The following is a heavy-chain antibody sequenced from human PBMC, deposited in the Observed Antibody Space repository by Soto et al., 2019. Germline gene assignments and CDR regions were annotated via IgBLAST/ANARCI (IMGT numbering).Heavy chain of an antibody. CDR1: GFIFSDFY. Sequence: PGGSLRLSCAASGFIFSDFYMSWIRQAPGKGLEWISYISSGGNYTDYAESVKGRFTISRDNTQNSLYLHMNSLRVEDTAVYYCARDLNINIWPEYSPHWGQGTVVTVSS. CDR2: ISSGGNYT. CDR3: ARDLNINIWPEYSPH. J-gene: IGHJ1*01. V-gene: IGHV3-11*06.